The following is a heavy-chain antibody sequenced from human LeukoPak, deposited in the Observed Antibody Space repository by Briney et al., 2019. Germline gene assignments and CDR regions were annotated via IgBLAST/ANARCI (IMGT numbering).Heavy chain of an antibody. V-gene: IGHV3-64*01. CDR3: ARGVNYYDSSGYYLNWFDP. D-gene: IGHD3-22*01. CDR2: ISSNGGRT. J-gene: IGHJ5*02. CDR1: GFTFSSYA. Sequence: GGSLRLSCAASGFTFSSYAMHWVRQAPGKGLEYVSAISSNGGRTYYANSVKGRFTISRDNSKNTLYLQMGSLRAEDMAVYYCARGVNYYDSSGYYLNWFDPWGQGTLVTVSS.